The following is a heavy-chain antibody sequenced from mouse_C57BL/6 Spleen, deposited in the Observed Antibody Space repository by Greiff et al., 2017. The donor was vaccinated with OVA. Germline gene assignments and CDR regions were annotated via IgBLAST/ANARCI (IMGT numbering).Heavy chain of an antibody. D-gene: IGHD2-4*01. J-gene: IGHJ2*01. CDR3: ARNGDYDEEGYYFDY. CDR2: INPNNGGT. CDR1: GYTFTDYN. V-gene: IGHV1-22*01. Sequence: EVQLQQSGPELVKPGASVKMSCKASGYTFTDYNMHWVKQSHGKSLEWIGYINPNNGGTSYNQKFKGKATLTVNKSSSTAYMELRSLTSEDSAVYYCARNGDYDEEGYYFDYWGQGTTLTVSS.